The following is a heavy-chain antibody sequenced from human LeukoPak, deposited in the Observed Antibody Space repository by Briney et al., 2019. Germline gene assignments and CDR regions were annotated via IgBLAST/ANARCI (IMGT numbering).Heavy chain of an antibody. CDR2: INPNSGGT. V-gene: IGHV1-2*02. CDR1: GGTFSNYA. Sequence: ASVKVSCKASGGTFSNYAISWVRQAPGQGLEWMGWINPNSGGTNYAQKFQGRVTMTRDTSISTAYMELSRLRSDDTAVYYCARTHTYGSGSTPFDYWGQGTLVTVSS. CDR3: ARTHTYGSGSTPFDY. J-gene: IGHJ4*02. D-gene: IGHD3-10*01.